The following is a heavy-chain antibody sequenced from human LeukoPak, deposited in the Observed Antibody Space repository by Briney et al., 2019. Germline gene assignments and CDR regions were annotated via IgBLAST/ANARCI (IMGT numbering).Heavy chain of an antibody. D-gene: IGHD4-17*01. CDR3: ARVGNGDYGYYYYYMDV. CDR2: IIPIFGTA. J-gene: IGHJ6*03. V-gene: IGHV1-69*06. CDR1: GGTFSSYA. Sequence: GASVKVSCKASGGTFSSYAISWVRQAPGQGLEWMGGIIPIFGTANYAQKFQGRVTITADKSTSTAYMELSSLRSEDTAVYYCARVGNGDYGYYYYYMDVWGKGTTVTVSS.